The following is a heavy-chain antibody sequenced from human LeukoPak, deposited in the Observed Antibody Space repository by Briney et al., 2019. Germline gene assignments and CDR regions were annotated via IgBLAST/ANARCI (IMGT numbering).Heavy chain of an antibody. CDR2: ITDSGVST. CDR3: ARDPNGNYVGAFDFQR. D-gene: IGHD4-17*01. J-gene: IGHJ1*01. V-gene: IGHV3-23*01. Sequence: GGSLRLSCAASGFTFSNYAMSWVRQAPGKGLEWVSSITDSGVSTYYADSVKGRFSISRDNYKNTLYLQMSSLRAEDTAVYYCARDPNGNYVGAFDFQRWGQGTPVTVSS. CDR1: GFTFSNYA.